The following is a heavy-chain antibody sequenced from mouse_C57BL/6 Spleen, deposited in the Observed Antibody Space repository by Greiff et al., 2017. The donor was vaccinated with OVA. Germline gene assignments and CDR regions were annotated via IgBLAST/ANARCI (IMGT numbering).Heavy chain of an antibody. CDR1: GYTFTSYW. V-gene: IGHV1-64*01. D-gene: IGHD1-1*01. CDR3: ARSGYGSSYALYAMDY. J-gene: IGHJ4*01. CDR2: IHPNSGST. Sequence: QVQLQQPGAELVKPGASVKLSCKASGYTFTSYWMHWVKQRPGQGLEWIGMIHPNSGSTNYNEKFKSKATLTVDKSSSTAYMQLSSLTSEDSAVYYCARSGYGSSYALYAMDYWGQGTSVTVSS.